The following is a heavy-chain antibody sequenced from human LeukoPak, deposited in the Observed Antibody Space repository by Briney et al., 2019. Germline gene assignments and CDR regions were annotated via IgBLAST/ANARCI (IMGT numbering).Heavy chain of an antibody. CDR1: GFTFHYYA. D-gene: IGHD3-22*01. CDR3: ANGDDSSGYYYSWTY. J-gene: IGHJ4*02. Sequence: GRSLRLSCAASGFTFHYYAIHWVRQAPGEGLEWVSGIRWNSGGIAYADSVKGRFTISRDNAKNSLYLQMNSLRAEDTALYYCANGDDSSGYYYSWTYWGQGTLVTVSS. V-gene: IGHV3-9*01. CDR2: IRWNSGGI.